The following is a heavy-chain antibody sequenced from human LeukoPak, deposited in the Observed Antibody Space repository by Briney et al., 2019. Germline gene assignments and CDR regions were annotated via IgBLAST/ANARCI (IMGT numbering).Heavy chain of an antibody. Sequence: GGSLRLSCTASGFTFGDYAMSWVRQAPGKGLEWVGFIRSKAYGGTTEYAASVKGRFTISRDDSKSIAYLQMNSLKTEDTAVYYCTREMAATGDWGQGTLVIVSS. D-gene: IGHD7-27*01. CDR1: GFTFGDYA. J-gene: IGHJ4*02. CDR3: TREMAATGD. V-gene: IGHV3-49*04. CDR2: IRSKAYGGTT.